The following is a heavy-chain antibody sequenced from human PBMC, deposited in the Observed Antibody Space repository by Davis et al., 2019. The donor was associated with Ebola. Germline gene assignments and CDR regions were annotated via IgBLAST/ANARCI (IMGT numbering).Heavy chain of an antibody. D-gene: IGHD3-22*01. CDR1: GYTFTSYY. J-gene: IGHJ4*02. Sequence: ASVKVSCKASGYTFTSYYIHWVRQAPGQGLEWMGIVNPSGGSTSYAQKFQGRVTMTRDTSTSTVYMELSSLRSEDTAVYYCARAIYCYDNSGYSDYWGQGTLVTVSS. CDR3: ARAIYCYDNSGYSDY. V-gene: IGHV1-46*01. CDR2: VNPSGGST.